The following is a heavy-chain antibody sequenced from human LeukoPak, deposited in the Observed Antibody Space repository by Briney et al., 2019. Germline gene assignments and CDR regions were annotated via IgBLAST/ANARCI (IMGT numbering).Heavy chain of an antibody. D-gene: IGHD3-10*01. CDR1: GGSISTSNYY. V-gene: IGHV4-39*07. J-gene: IGHJ4*02. CDR2: IYHSGST. Sequence: SSETLSLTCTVSGGSISTSNYYWGWIRQPPGKGLEWIGSIYHSGSTYYNPSLKSRVTISVDTSKNQFSLKLSSVTAADTAVYYCARTLGDYGSGSYYYWGQGTLVTVSS. CDR3: ARTLGDYGSGSYYY.